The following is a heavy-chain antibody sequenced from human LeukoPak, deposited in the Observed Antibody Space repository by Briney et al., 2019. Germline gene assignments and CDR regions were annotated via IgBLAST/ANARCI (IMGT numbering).Heavy chain of an antibody. CDR2: IYYTGST. D-gene: IGHD2-15*01. Sequence: SKTLSLTCTVSGGSISTNNYFWGWIRQPPGKGLEWIGSIYYTGSTYYNPSLKSRVIISVDTSKTQFSLKVSSVTAADTAVYYCARVDSYYYMDVWGKGTTVTVSS. CDR3: ARVDSYYYMDV. J-gene: IGHJ6*03. V-gene: IGHV4-39*07. CDR1: GGSISTNNYF.